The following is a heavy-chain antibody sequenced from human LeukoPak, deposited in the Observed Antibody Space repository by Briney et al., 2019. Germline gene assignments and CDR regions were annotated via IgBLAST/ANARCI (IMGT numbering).Heavy chain of an antibody. V-gene: IGHV4-59*01. J-gene: IGHJ6*02. D-gene: IGHD6-13*01. Sequence: SETLSLTCTVSGGSINSYYWSWIRQPPEKGLEWIGYVYYNGNINYNPSFKSRVTISVDTSKNQFSLKLSSVTAADTAVYYCARDGGSSWSHQYGLDVWGQGTTVTVSS. CDR3: ARDGGSSWSHQYGLDV. CDR1: GGSINSYY. CDR2: VYYNGNI.